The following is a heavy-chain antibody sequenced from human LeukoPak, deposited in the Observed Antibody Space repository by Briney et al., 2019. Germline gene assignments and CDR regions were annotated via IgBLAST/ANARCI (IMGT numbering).Heavy chain of an antibody. V-gene: IGHV1-69*13. CDR1: GDTFNSYV. D-gene: IGHD3-22*01. CDR3: ARAQHYYDSSGYYPGDY. Sequence: ASVKVSCKASGDTFNSYVISWVRQAPGQGLEWMGGIIPFFGKAIYAQKFQGRVTITADESTSTAYMELSSLRSEDTALYYCARAQHYYDSSGYYPGDYWGQGTLVTVSS. J-gene: IGHJ4*02. CDR2: IIPFFGKA.